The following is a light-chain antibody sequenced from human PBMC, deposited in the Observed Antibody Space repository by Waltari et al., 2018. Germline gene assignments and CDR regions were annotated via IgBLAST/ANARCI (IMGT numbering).Light chain of an antibody. Sequence: QSALTQPASVSGSPGQSITFSCTGTSSDVGAYNYVSWYQQHPGKAPKLMICEVANRPSGVSRRFSGSKSGNTASLTISGLQAEDEADYYCSSFTSSTTVVFGGGTKLTVL. V-gene: IGLV2-14*01. CDR1: SSDVGAYNY. J-gene: IGLJ2*01. CDR3: SSFTSSTTVV. CDR2: EVA.